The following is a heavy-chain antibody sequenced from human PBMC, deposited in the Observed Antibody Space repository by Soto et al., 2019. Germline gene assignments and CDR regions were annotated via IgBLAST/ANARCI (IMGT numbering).Heavy chain of an antibody. V-gene: IGHV3-30*18. D-gene: IGHD2-2*01. Sequence: PGGSLRLSCAASGFTFSSYGMHWVRQAPGKGLEWVAVISYDGSNKYYADSVKGRFTISRDNSKNTLYLQMNSLRAEDTAVYYCAKDASSPSNDWYFDLWGRGTLVTVSS. J-gene: IGHJ2*01. CDR1: GFTFSSYG. CDR2: ISYDGSNK. CDR3: AKDASSPSNDWYFDL.